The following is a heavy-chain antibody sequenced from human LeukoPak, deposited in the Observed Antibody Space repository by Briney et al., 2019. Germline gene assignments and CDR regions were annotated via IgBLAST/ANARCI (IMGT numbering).Heavy chain of an antibody. D-gene: IGHD3-10*01. V-gene: IGHV1-24*01. CDR1: GYTLTELS. J-gene: IGHJ6*03. CDR2: FDPEDGET. CDR3: ARGDGDDYYYYMDV. Sequence: ASVKVSCKVSGYTLTELSMHWVRQAPGKGLEWMGGFDPEDGETIYAQKFQGRVTMTRDTSTSTVYMELSSLRSEDTAVYYCARGDGDDYYYYMDVWGKGTTVTVSS.